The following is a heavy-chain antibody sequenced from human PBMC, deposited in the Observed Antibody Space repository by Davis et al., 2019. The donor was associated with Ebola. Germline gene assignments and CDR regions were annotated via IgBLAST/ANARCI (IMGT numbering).Heavy chain of an antibody. D-gene: IGHD2/OR15-2a*01. CDR1: GGTFSSYA. V-gene: IGHV1-69*05. Sequence: SVKVSCKASGGTFSSYAISRVRQAPGQGLEWMGGIIPIFGTANYAQKLQGRVTMTTDTSTSTAYMELRSLRSDDTAVYYCARAFRLRAEWFDPWGQGTLVTVSS. J-gene: IGHJ5*02. CDR3: ARAFRLRAEWFDP. CDR2: IIPIFGTA.